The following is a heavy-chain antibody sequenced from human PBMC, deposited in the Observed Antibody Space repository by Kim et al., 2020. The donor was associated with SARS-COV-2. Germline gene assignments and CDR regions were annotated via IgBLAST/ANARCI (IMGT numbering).Heavy chain of an antibody. CDR3: ARDHSSSRPDYYYYYMDV. Sequence: ASVKVSCKASGYTFTSYVMNWVRQAPGQGLEWMGWINTNTGNPTYAQGFTGRFVFSLDTSVSTAYLQISSLKAEDTAVYYCARDHSSSRPDYYYYYMDVWGKGTTVTVSS. CDR1: GYTFTSYV. V-gene: IGHV7-4-1*02. CDR2: INTNTGNP. J-gene: IGHJ6*03. D-gene: IGHD6-6*01.